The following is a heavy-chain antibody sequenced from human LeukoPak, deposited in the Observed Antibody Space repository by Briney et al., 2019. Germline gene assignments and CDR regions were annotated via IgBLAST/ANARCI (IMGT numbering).Heavy chain of an antibody. J-gene: IGHJ4*02. Sequence: GGSLRLSCAASGFTFRNYGMNWVRQAPGKGLEWVSAVSGYGDRAYYAESVKGRFIISTDNSKNTLYLQVNSLGAEDTAVYYCATRAVGLAMMYYFDYWGEGALVTVSS. CDR2: VSGYGDRA. V-gene: IGHV3-23*01. CDR1: GFTFRNYG. D-gene: IGHD4-23*01. CDR3: ATRAVGLAMMYYFDY.